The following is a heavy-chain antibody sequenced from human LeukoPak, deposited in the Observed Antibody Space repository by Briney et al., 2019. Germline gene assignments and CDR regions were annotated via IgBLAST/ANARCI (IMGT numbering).Heavy chain of an antibody. CDR1: GYTLTSYD. J-gene: IGHJ4*02. CDR3: ARGRVSGSGVGY. V-gene: IGHV1-8*01. Sequence: ASVKVSCKASGYTLTSYDINWVRQATGQGLEWMGWMNPNSGNTGYAQKFQGRVTMTRNTSISTAYMELSSLRSEDTAVYYCARGRVSGSGVGYWGQGTLVTVSS. CDR2: MNPNSGNT. D-gene: IGHD3-10*01.